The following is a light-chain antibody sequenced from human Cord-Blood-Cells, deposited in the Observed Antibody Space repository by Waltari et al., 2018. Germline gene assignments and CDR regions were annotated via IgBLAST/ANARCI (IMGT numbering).Light chain of an antibody. Sequence: DIVFLQSPASLSLSPGERVTISCSASQSVSSYLAWYQQKPGQAPRLLIYDASNRATGIPARFSGSGSGTDFTLTISSLEPEDFAVYYCQQRSNWPLTFGGGTKVEIK. V-gene: IGKV3-11*01. CDR2: DAS. J-gene: IGKJ4*01. CDR3: QQRSNWPLT. CDR1: QSVSSY.